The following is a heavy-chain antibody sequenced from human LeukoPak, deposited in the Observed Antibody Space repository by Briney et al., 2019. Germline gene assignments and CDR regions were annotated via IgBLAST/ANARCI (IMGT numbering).Heavy chain of an antibody. CDR1: GVTFSSYA. V-gene: IGHV3-30*04. J-gene: IGHJ4*02. Sequence: GGSLRLSCAASGVTFSSYAMHWVRQAPGKGLEWVAVISYDGSNKYYADSVKGRFTISRDNSKNTLYLQMNSLRAEDTAVYYCARASSRYCSSTSCYGCDYWGQGTLVTVSS. CDR2: ISYDGSNK. D-gene: IGHD2-2*01. CDR3: ARASSRYCSSTSCYGCDY.